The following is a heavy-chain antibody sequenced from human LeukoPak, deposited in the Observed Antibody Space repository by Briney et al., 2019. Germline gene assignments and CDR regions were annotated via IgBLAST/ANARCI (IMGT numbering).Heavy chain of an antibody. CDR1: GGSISSHY. J-gene: IGHJ5*02. V-gene: IGHV4-59*11. Sequence: SETLSLTCTVSGGSISSHYWSWIRQPPGKGLEWIGYIFYSGSTKYNPSLKSRVTISVDTSENQFSLKLSSVTAADTAVYYCARLYDSSGYTNWLDPWGQGTLVTVSS. CDR3: ARLYDSSGYTNWLDP. CDR2: IFYSGST. D-gene: IGHD3-22*01.